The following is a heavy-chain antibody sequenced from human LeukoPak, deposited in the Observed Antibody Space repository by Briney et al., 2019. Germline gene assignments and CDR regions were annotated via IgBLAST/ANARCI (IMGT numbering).Heavy chain of an antibody. CDR2: IKTDGSST. CDR1: GFTFSSYW. V-gene: IGHV3-74*01. Sequence: GGSLRLSCAASGFTFSSYWMHWVRQAPGKGPVWVSRIKTDGSSTSYADSVKGRFIISRDNAKNTLYLQMNSLRAEDTAVYYCARDLTSEWELLNWGQGTLVTVSS. CDR3: ARDLTSEWELLN. D-gene: IGHD1-26*01. J-gene: IGHJ4*02.